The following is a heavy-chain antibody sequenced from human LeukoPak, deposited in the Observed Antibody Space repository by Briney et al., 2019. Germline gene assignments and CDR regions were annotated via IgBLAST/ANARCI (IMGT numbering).Heavy chain of an antibody. CDR3: ARDICGYNYGCFDS. CDR2: IYYSGSA. V-gene: IGHV4-39*02. Sequence: SETLSLTCTVSGGSISSSSYYWGWIRQPPGKGLEWIGNIYYSGSAYSNPSLKSRVTISVDTSKNQFSLNLRSVTAADTAVYYCARDICGYNYGCFDSWGQGTLVTVSS. CDR1: GGSISSSSYY. J-gene: IGHJ4*02. D-gene: IGHD5-18*01.